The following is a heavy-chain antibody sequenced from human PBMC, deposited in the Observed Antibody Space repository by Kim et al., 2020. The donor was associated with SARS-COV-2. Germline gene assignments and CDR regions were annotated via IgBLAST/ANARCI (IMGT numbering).Heavy chain of an antibody. CDR2: IYYSGST. V-gene: IGHV4-31*03. J-gene: IGHJ3*02. D-gene: IGHD2-21*02. Sequence: SETLSLTCTVSGGSISSGGYYWSWIRQHPGKGLEWIGYIYYSGSTYYNPSLKSRVTISVDTSKNQFSLKLSSVTAADTAVYYCARETMGDDCGGDCSLSRAFDIWGQGTMVTVSS. CDR3: ARETMGDDCGGDCSLSRAFDI. CDR1: GGSISSGGYY.